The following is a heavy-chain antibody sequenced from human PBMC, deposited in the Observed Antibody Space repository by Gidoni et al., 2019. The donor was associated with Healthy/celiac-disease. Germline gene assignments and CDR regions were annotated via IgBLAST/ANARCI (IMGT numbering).Heavy chain of an antibody. Sequence: QVQLQQWGAGLLKPSEPLSLTCAVYGGSFSGYYWSWIRQPPGKGLEWIGEINHSGRTNYNPSLKSRVTISVDTSKNQFSLKLSSVTAADTAVYYCARVGDIVVVPADYGMDVWGQGTTVTVSS. CDR1: GGSFSGYY. D-gene: IGHD2-2*01. V-gene: IGHV4-34*01. J-gene: IGHJ6*02. CDR3: ARVGDIVVVPADYGMDV. CDR2: INHSGRT.